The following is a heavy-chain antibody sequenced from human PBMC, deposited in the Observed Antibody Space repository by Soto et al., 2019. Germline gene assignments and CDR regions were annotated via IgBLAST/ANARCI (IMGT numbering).Heavy chain of an antibody. D-gene: IGHD2-21*02. CDR3: ARGRTVVTPIRYFGY. J-gene: IGHJ4*02. CDR1: GYTFTSYS. CDR2: INAGNGNT. Sequence: GASVKVSCKASGYTFTSYSMHWVRQAPGQRLEWMGWINAGNGNTKYSQKFQGRVTITRDTSASTAYMELSSLRSEDTAVYYCARGRTVVTPIRYFGYWGQGTLVTVSS. V-gene: IGHV1-3*01.